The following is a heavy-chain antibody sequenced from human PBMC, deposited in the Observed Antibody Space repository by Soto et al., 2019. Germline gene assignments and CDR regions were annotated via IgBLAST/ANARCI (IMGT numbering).Heavy chain of an antibody. D-gene: IGHD6-25*01. Sequence: QVQLVQSRAEVKKPGASVNVSCNASGYTFTDYYIYWLRQAPGHGLEWMGWMHPNSGATNYADNSQGRVNMTRDTSIRAAYMELSRLSSDDTAVYYCAKDQGGYMVSGMDVWGQGTTVTVSS. V-gene: IGHV1-2*02. CDR3: AKDQGGYMVSGMDV. CDR1: GYTFTDYY. CDR2: MHPNSGAT. J-gene: IGHJ6*02.